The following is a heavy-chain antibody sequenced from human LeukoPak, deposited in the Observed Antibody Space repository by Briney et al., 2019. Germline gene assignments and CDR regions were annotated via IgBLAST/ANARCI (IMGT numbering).Heavy chain of an antibody. J-gene: IGHJ4*02. CDR3: AKGLPMYSSRWYDY. CDR1: GFTFSSYA. CDR2: ISGSGCRT. D-gene: IGHD6-13*01. V-gene: IGHV3-23*01. Sequence: QPGGSLRLSCAASGFTFSSYAMSWLRQAPGKGLEGVSAISGSGCRTYCADSVTGRLTISRDNPKNTLYVQMHSLSADDTAVYYCAKGLPMYSSRWYDYWGQGTLVTVSS.